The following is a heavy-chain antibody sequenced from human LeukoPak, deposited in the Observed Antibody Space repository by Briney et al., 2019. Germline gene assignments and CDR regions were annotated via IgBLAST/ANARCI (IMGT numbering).Heavy chain of an antibody. Sequence: GGSLRLSCAASGFTFSSYGMSWVRQAPGKGLEWVSAISGSGGSKYYADPVKGRFTISRDNSKNTLYLQMNSLRAEDTDVYYCAQIKTKLFYFDYWGQGTLVTVSS. D-gene: IGHD1-1*01. V-gene: IGHV3-23*01. CDR2: ISGSGGSK. J-gene: IGHJ4*02. CDR1: GFTFSSYG. CDR3: AQIKTKLFYFDY.